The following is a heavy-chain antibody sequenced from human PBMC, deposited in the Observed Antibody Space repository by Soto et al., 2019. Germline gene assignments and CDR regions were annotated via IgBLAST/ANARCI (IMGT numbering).Heavy chain of an antibody. Sequence: GASVKVSCKASGYTFTSYAMHWVRQAPGQRLEWMGWINAGNGNTKYSQKFQGRVTITRDTSASTAYMELSSLRSEDTAVYYCARGYDYVWGSYRQPGLIDYWGQGTLVTVSS. D-gene: IGHD3-16*02. CDR2: INAGNGNT. CDR1: GYTFTSYA. V-gene: IGHV1-3*01. CDR3: ARGYDYVWGSYRQPGLIDY. J-gene: IGHJ4*02.